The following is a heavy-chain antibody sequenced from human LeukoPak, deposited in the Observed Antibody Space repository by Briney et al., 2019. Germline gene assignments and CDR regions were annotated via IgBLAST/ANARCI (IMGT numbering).Heavy chain of an antibody. J-gene: IGHJ6*02. Sequence: SETLSPTCTVSGGSISSYYWSWIRQPPGKGLEWIGYIYYSGSTNYNPSLKSRVTISVDTSKNQFSLKLSSVTAADTAVYYCARTYYGMDVWGQGTTVTVSS. V-gene: IGHV4-59*08. CDR2: IYYSGST. CDR3: ARTYYGMDV. CDR1: GGSISSYY.